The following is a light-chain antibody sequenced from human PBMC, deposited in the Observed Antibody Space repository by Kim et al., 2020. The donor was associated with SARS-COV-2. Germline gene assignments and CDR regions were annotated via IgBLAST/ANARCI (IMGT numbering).Light chain of an antibody. J-gene: IGLJ3*02. Sequence: QLVLTQSPSASASLGASVKLTCTLSSGHSSYAIAWHQQQPEKGPRYLMKLNSDGSHSKGDGIPDRFSCSSSGAERYLTISSLQSEDEADYYCQTWGTGIRVFGGGTKLTVL. CDR3: QTWGTGIRV. V-gene: IGLV4-69*01. CDR1: SGHSSYA. CDR2: LNSDGSH.